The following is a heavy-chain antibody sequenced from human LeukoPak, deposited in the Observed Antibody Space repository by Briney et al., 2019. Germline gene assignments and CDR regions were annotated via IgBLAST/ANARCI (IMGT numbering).Heavy chain of an antibody. V-gene: IGHV4-59*01. CDR2: IYYSGST. Sequence: SETLSLTCTVSGGSISSYYWSWIRQPPGKGLEWIGYIYYSGSTNYNPSLKSRVTISVDTSKNQFSLKLSSATAADTAVYYCAKTGIVGATPYFQHWGQGTLVTVSS. D-gene: IGHD1-26*01. J-gene: IGHJ1*01. CDR3: AKTGIVGATPYFQH. CDR1: GGSISSYY.